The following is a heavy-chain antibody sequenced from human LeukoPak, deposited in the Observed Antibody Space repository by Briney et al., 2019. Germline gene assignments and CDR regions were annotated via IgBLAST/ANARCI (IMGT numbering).Heavy chain of an antibody. CDR2: VSGSGTI. D-gene: IGHD2-15*01. J-gene: IGHJ5*02. CDR3: ARVDGSCSGGSCPSGNWFDP. Sequence: PSETLSLTCTVSGGSINSYWSWIRPPAGKGLEWIGRVSGSGTITYNPALQSRLSISIDTSKNQFSLKLMSVTAADTAVYYCARVDGSCSGGSCPSGNWFDPWGQGTLVTVSS. V-gene: IGHV4-4*07. CDR1: GGSINSY.